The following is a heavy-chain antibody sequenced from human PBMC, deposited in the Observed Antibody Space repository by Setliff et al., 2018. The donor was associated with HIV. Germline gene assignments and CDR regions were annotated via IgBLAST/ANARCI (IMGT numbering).Heavy chain of an antibody. CDR1: GGSISSSSYY. D-gene: IGHD6-19*01. CDR2: IYYSVST. Sequence: SETLSLTCTVSGGSISSSSYYWGCIRQPPGKGLEWIGTIYYSVSTYYNPSLKSRATISVDTSKNQFSLKLSSVTAADTAVYYCIIAYSSGWLAPMGFDSWGQGTLVTVSS. J-gene: IGHJ4*02. V-gene: IGHV4-39*01. CDR3: IIAYSSGWLAPMGFDS.